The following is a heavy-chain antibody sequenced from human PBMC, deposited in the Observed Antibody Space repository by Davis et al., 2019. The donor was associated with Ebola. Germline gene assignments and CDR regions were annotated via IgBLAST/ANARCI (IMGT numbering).Heavy chain of an antibody. CDR1: GGSMSSYY. V-gene: IGHV4-59*01. Sequence: SETLSLTCTVSGGSMSSYYWSWIRQPPGKGLEWIGFIYYSGNTNYNPSLKSRVTISVDTSKNQFSLKMSSVTAADTAVYYCARGLLVGWFDPWGQGTLVTVSS. CDR2: IYYSGNT. CDR3: ARGLLVGWFDP. J-gene: IGHJ5*02. D-gene: IGHD6-6*01.